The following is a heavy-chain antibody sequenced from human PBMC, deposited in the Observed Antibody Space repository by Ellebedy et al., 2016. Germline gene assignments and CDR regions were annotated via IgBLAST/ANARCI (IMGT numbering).Heavy chain of an antibody. J-gene: IGHJ4*02. CDR1: GGTFSSYA. Sequence: SVKVSXXASGGTFSSYAISWVRQAPGQGLEWMGGIIPIFGTANYAQKFQGRVTITADESTSTAYMELSSLRSEDTAVYYCATAYTGTTSVNYWGQGTLVTVSS. CDR3: ATAYTGTTSVNY. D-gene: IGHD1-1*01. CDR2: IIPIFGTA. V-gene: IGHV1-69*13.